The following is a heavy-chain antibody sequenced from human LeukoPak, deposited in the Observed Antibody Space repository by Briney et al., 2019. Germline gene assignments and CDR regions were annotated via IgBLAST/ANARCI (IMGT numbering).Heavy chain of an antibody. J-gene: IGHJ6*02. CDR2: ISSSSSYI. Sequence: PGGSLRLSCAASGFTFSSYSMNWVRQAPGKGLEWVSSISSSSSYIYYADSVKGRFTISRDNAKNSLYLQMNSLRAEDTAVYYCARVLDRILTGHTHYYYGMDVWGQGTTVTVSS. CDR3: ARVLDRILTGHTHYYYGMDV. CDR1: GFTFSSYS. D-gene: IGHD3-9*01. V-gene: IGHV3-21*01.